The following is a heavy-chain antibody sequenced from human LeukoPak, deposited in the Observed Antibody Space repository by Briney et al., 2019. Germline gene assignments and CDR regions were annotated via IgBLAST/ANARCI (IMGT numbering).Heavy chain of an antibody. CDR3: ARVHGPYYFDY. V-gene: IGHV1-69*04. J-gene: IGHJ4*02. Sequence: GASVKVSCKASGGTFSSYAISWVRQAPGQGREWMGRIIPILGIANYAQKFQGRVTITADKSTSTAYMELSSLRSEDTAVYYCARVHGPYYFDYWGQGTLVTVSS. CDR1: GGTFSSYA. CDR2: IIPILGIA.